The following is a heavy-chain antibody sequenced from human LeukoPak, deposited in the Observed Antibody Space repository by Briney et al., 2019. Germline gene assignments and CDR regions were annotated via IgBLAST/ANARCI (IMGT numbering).Heavy chain of an antibody. CDR1: GFTFSSYS. D-gene: IGHD2-15*01. Sequence: PGGSLRLSCAASGFTFSSYSMNWVRQAPGKGLEWVSYISSSSSTIYYADSVKGRFTISRDNAKNSLYLQMNSLRAEDTAVYYCAREVGGFDYWGQGTLVTVSS. V-gene: IGHV3-48*01. J-gene: IGHJ4*02. CDR3: AREVGGFDY. CDR2: ISSSSSTI.